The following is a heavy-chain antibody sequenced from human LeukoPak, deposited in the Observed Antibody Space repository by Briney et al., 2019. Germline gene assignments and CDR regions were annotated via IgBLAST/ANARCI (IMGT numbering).Heavy chain of an antibody. V-gene: IGHV4-30-2*01. Sequence: SETLSLTCAVSGGSISSGGYSLSWIRQPPGKGLEWIGYIYHSGSTYYNPSLKSRVTISVDRSKNRFSLKLSSVTAADTAVYYCARGVSDYFDYWGQGTLVTVSS. CDR2: IYHSGST. CDR3: ARGVSDYFDY. CDR1: GGSISSGGYS. J-gene: IGHJ4*02.